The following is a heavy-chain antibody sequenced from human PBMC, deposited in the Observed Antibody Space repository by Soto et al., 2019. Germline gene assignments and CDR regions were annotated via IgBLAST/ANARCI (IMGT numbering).Heavy chain of an antibody. CDR1: ADTFTSYY. J-gene: IGHJ4*02. Sequence: GASVKVSCKAPADTFTSYYIHWVRQAPGHGLEWMGWINAGNGNTKYSQKFQGRVTITRDTSASTAYMELSSLRSEDTAVYYCARVADSGYDLGYFDYWGQGTLVTLSS. CDR3: ARVADSGYDLGYFDY. D-gene: IGHD5-12*01. CDR2: INAGNGNT. V-gene: IGHV1-3*01.